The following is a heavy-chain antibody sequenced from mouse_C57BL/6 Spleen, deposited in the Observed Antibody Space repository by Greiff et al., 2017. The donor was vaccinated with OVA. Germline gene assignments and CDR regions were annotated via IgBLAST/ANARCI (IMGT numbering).Heavy chain of an antibody. CDR2: IYPGRGNT. CDR1: GYTFTSYG. CDR3: ARSGGNLGAMDY. V-gene: IGHV1-81*01. J-gene: IGHJ4*01. Sequence: QVQLQQSGAELARPGASVTLSCKASGYTFTSYGIRWVKQRTGQGLEWIGEIYPGRGNTYYNEKFKGKATLTADKSSSTAYMELRSLTSEDSAVYFCARSGGNLGAMDYWGQGTSVTVSS. D-gene: IGHD2-1*01.